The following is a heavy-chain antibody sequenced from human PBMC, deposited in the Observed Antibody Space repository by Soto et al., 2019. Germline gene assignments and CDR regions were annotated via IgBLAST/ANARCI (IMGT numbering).Heavy chain of an antibody. Sequence: ASVKVSCKASGYTFTGHYIHWVRQAPEQGPEWMGEIGPESGATRYAQKFQGRVTMTRDMSITTVYMELNNLSPDDTAVYYCGRGRSWQIVVSYWGQGTQVTVSS. V-gene: IGHV1-2*02. CDR1: GYTFTGHY. CDR3: GRGRSWQIVVSY. CDR2: IGPESGAT. J-gene: IGHJ4*02. D-gene: IGHD1-26*01.